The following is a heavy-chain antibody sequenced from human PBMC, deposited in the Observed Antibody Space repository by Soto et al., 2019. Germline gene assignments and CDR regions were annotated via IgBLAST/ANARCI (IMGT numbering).Heavy chain of an antibody. D-gene: IGHD1-1*01. J-gene: IGHJ4*02. Sequence: SQTLSRTCASSEDSVSSNSAASNLNKQSPSRGLEWLGRTYYRSKWYNDYAVSVKSRITINPDTSRNQFSLQLNSVTPEDTAVYFCARDRYANTYFDYWGQGTLVTVPQ. CDR1: EDSVSSNSAA. V-gene: IGHV6-1*01. CDR2: TYYRSKWYN. CDR3: ARDRYANTYFDY.